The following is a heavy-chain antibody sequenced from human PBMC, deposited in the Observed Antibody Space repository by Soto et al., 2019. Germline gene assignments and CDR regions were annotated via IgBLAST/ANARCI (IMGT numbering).Heavy chain of an antibody. Sequence: QVQLVQSGAEVKKPGSSVKVSCKASGGTFSSYAISWVRQAPGQGLEWVGGIVPNFGTANYAQKFQGRGRTTAVEATCRACGERSGLRSEVRAVYYCAGGVCWCYYDGMDVWGRGGTVTVSS. CDR3: AGGVCWCYYDGMDV. D-gene: IGHD2-8*02. CDR1: GGTFSSYA. CDR2: IVPNFGTA. V-gene: IGHV1-69*12. J-gene: IGHJ6*02.